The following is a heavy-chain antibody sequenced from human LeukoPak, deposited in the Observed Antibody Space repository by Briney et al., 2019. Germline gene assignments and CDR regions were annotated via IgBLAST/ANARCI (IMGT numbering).Heavy chain of an antibody. CDR3: ASTRITIFGVVILDYYYYGMDV. Sequence: ASVKVSCKASGYTFPTYGISWVRQAPGQGLEGMGIINPSGGSPSYAQKFQGRATMTRDTSTSTVYMELSSLRSEDTAVYYCASTRITIFGVVILDYYYYGMDVWGQGTTVTVSS. V-gene: IGHV1-46*01. D-gene: IGHD3-3*01. CDR1: GYTFPTYG. CDR2: INPSGGSP. J-gene: IGHJ6*02.